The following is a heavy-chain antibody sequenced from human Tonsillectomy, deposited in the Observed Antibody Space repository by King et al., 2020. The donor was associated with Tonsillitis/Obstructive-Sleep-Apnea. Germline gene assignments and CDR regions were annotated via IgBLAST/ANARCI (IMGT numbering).Heavy chain of an antibody. CDR1: GYTFTGYY. CDR3: AREVAGILDYFDY. J-gene: IGHJ4*02. D-gene: IGHD6-19*01. Sequence: QLVQSGAEVKKPGASVKVFCKASGYTFTGYYMHWVRQAPGQGLEWMGRINPNSGGTNYAQKFQGRVTMTRDTSISTAYMELSRLRSDDTVVYYCAREVAGILDYFDYWGQGTLVTVSS. V-gene: IGHV1-2*05. CDR2: INPNSGGT.